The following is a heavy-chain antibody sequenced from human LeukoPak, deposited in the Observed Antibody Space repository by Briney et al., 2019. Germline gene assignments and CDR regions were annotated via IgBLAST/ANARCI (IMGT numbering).Heavy chain of an antibody. Sequence: ASVKVSCKASGYTFTGYYMHWVRQAPGQGLEWMGWINPNSGGTNYAQKFQGWVTMTRDTSISTAYMELSRLRSDDTAVYYCARDEKGYCSGGSCPDPVYYFAYGGKGPLVTVSS. CDR3: ARDEKGYCSGGSCPDPVYYFAY. V-gene: IGHV1-2*04. D-gene: IGHD2-15*01. CDR2: INPNSGGT. CDR1: GYTFTGYY. J-gene: IGHJ4*02.